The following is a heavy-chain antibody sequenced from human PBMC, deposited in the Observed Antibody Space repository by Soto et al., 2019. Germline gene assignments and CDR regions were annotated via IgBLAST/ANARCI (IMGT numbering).Heavy chain of an antibody. J-gene: IGHJ6*02. CDR1: GYRFIDYC. CDR2: IYPGDSHT. D-gene: IGHD3-9*01. Sequence: GVPLKISSKGSGYRFIDYCIGWIRQETGKGLEWMGVIYPGDSHTRYSPSFQGHVTISADKSISTAYLQWSTLKASDTAKYYCARLGFDYDTSTPSYYVLHYYGLDVWGQRTTVTVSS. CDR3: ARLGFDYDTSTPSYYVLHYYGLDV. V-gene: IGHV5-51*01.